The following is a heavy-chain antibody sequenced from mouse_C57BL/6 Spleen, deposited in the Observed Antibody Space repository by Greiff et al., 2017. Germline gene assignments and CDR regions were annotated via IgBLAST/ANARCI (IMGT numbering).Heavy chain of an antibody. J-gene: IGHJ2*01. V-gene: IGHV5-17*01. CDR1: GFTFSDYG. Sequence: EVQRVESGGGLVKPGGSLKLSCAASGFTFSDYGMHWARQAPEKGLEWVAYISSGSSTIYYADTVKGRFTISRDNAKNTLFLQMTSLRSEDTAMYYCAREGTVVHFDYWGQGTTLTVSS. CDR3: AREGTVVHFDY. CDR2: ISSGSSTI. D-gene: IGHD1-1*01.